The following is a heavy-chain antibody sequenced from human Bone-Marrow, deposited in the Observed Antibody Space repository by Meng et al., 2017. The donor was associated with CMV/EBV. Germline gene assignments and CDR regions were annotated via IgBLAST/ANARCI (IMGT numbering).Heavy chain of an antibody. V-gene: IGHV3-30-3*01. Sequence: GGSLRLSCVASGFTFSDYSMHWVRQAPGKGLEWVAVISYDGSNKYYADSVKGRFTISRDNSKNTLYLQMNSLRAEDTAVYYCARDFNWGQGTLVTVSS. CDR3: ARDFN. J-gene: IGHJ4*02. CDR1: GFTFSDYS. CDR2: ISYDGSNK.